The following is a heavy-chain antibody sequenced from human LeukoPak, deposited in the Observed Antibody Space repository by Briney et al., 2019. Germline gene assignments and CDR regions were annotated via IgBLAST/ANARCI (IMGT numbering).Heavy chain of an antibody. CDR1: GFTFSSYA. CDR3: AKVCTSCYAGDY. D-gene: IGHD2-2*01. V-gene: IGHV3-23*01. Sequence: LPGGSLRLSCAASGFTFSSYAMSWVRQAPGKGLEWVSAISGSGGSTYYADSVKGRFTISRDNSKNTLYLQMNSLRAEDTAVYYCAKVCTSCYAGDYWGQGTLVTVSS. J-gene: IGHJ4*02. CDR2: ISGSGGST.